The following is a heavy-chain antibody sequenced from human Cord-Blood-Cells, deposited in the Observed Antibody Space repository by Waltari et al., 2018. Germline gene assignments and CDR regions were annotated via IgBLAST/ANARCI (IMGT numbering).Heavy chain of an antibody. V-gene: IGHV4-59*01. D-gene: IGHD3-10*01. CDR3: ARTSGVGFREQYFDY. J-gene: IGHJ4*02. Sequence: KGLEWIGYIYYSGSTNYNPSLKSRVTISVDTSKNQFSLKLSSVTAADTAVYYCARTSGVGFREQYFDYWGQGTLVTVSS. CDR2: IYYSGST.